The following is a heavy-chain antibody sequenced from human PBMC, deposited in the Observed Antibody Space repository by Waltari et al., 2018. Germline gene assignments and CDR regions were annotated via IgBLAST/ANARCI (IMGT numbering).Heavy chain of an antibody. J-gene: IGHJ3*02. D-gene: IGHD3-3*01. CDR1: GGSISSSSYY. CDR2: VHYRGRT. V-gene: IGHV4-39*01. Sequence: QLQLQESGPGLVKPSETLSLTCTVSGGSISSSSYYWGWIRQPPGKGLEWIGSVHYRGRTASDPSRKSRVTISVDTSMNQFSLKLSSVTAADTAVYYCARHGPITIFGVVDAFDIWGQGTMVTVSS. CDR3: ARHGPITIFGVVDAFDI.